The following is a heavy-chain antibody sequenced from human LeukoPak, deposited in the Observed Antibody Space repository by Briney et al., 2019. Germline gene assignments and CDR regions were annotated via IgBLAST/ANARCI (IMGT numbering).Heavy chain of an antibody. D-gene: IGHD4-17*01. J-gene: IGHJ4*02. CDR2: ISVSGNT. Sequence: GGSLRLSCAASGFTLSSYAMSWVRQAPGKGLEWVSAISVSGNTYHADSVKGRFTISRHNAKRSLYLQMNSLRAEDTAVYYCARDLGGYGDYGTNFDYWGQGTLVTVSS. CDR1: GFTLSSYA. CDR3: ARDLGGYGDYGTNFDY. V-gene: IGHV3-23*01.